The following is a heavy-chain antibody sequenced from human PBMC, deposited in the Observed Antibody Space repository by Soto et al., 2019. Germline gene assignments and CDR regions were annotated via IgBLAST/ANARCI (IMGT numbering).Heavy chain of an antibody. CDR1: GGSISSYY. D-gene: IGHD6-13*01. CDR2: IYYSGST. Sequence: SETLSLTCTVSGGSISSYYWSWIRQPPGKGLEWIGYIYYSGSTNYNPSLKSRVTISVDTSKNQFSLKLSSVTAADTAVYYCAREEEQPGPFDYWGRGTLVTVSS. J-gene: IGHJ4*02. V-gene: IGHV4-59*01. CDR3: AREEEQPGPFDY.